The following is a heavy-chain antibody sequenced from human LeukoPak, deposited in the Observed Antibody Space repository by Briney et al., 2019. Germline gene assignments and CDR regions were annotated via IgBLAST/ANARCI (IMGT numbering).Heavy chain of an antibody. J-gene: IGHJ6*02. Sequence: ASVKVSCKASGYTFTDYYLHWVRQAPGQGLEWMGWINANSGDTKYAQRFQGRVTMTRDTPITTAYMELSMLTSDDTALYFCAREGVAALLRSVDVWGQGTTVTVSS. CDR3: AREGVAALLRSVDV. CDR2: INANSGDT. CDR1: GYTFTDYY. V-gene: IGHV1-2*02. D-gene: IGHD6-13*01.